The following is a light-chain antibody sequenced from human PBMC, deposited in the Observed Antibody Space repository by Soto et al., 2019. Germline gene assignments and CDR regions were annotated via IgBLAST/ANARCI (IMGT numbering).Light chain of an antibody. CDR2: GAS. J-gene: IGKJ2*01. Sequence: ENVLTQSPAILSLSPGERVTLSCRASQSISNNYLAWYQQKPGQAPRVLIYGASSRATGIPDRFSGSGSGTDFTLTISRLQPEDFALYYCQQYGRSLPTFGRGTKLEIK. CDR3: QQYGRSLPT. V-gene: IGKV3-20*01. CDR1: QSISNNY.